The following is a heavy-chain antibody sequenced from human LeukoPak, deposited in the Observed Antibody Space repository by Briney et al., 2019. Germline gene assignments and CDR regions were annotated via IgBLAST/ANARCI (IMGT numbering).Heavy chain of an antibody. J-gene: IGHJ4*02. D-gene: IGHD6-13*01. V-gene: IGHV4-4*09. CDR2: IYTSGST. CDR1: DVFISSYY. CDR3: ARHASSSWSGHFFDY. Sequence: PSETLSLTCTVSDVFISSYYWSWIRQPPGKGLEWIGYIYTSGSTNYNPSLKSRVTISVDTSKNQFSLKLSSVTAADTAVYYCARHASSSWSGHFFDYWGQGTLVTVSS.